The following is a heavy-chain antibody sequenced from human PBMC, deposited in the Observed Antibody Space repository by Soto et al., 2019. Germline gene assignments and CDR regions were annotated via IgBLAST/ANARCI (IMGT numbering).Heavy chain of an antibody. CDR2: IGPSSSYT. V-gene: IGHV3-11*06. J-gene: IGHJ4*02. CDR1: GFTFSDYY. CDR3: ARVVRLMLYSDY. Sequence: GSLRLSCAASGFTFSDYYMSWIRQAPGKGLEWVSYIGPSSSYTNYADSVKGRFTISRDNTKNSLYLQMNSLRAEDTAVYYCARVVRLMLYSDYWGQGTLVTVSS. D-gene: IGHD2-8*01.